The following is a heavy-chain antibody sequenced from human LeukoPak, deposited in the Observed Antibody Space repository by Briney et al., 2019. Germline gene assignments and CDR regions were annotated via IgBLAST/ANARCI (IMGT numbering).Heavy chain of an antibody. V-gene: IGHV1-2*02. Sequence: ASVKVSCKASGYTFTGYYMHWVRQAPGQGLEWMGWINPNSGGTNYAQKFQGRVTMTRDTSISTAYMELSRLRSDDTAVYYCARTYYYNSSGYYYTLNAFDIWGQGTMVTVSS. D-gene: IGHD3-22*01. J-gene: IGHJ3*02. CDR3: ARTYYYNSSGYYYTLNAFDI. CDR1: GYTFTGYY. CDR2: INPNSGGT.